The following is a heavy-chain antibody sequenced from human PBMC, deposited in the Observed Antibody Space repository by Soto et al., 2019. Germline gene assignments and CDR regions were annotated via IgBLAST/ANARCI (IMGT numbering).Heavy chain of an antibody. CDR3: ARGLLWFGELDLFDY. CDR2: INPNSGAT. J-gene: IGHJ4*02. Sequence: ASVKVSCKASGGTFSSYAISWVRQAPGQGLEWMGWINPNSGATNYAQKFQGWVTMTRDTSISTAYMEVRRLKSDDTAVYYCARGLLWFGELDLFDYWGQGTLVNVSS. V-gene: IGHV1-2*04. CDR1: GGTFSSYA. D-gene: IGHD3-10*01.